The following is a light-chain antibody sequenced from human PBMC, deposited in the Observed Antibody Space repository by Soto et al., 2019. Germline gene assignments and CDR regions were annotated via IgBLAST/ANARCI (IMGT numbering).Light chain of an antibody. CDR3: QQYNNYFWA. V-gene: IGKV1-5*01. CDR1: QSISSW. Sequence: DIQMTQSPSTLSASVGDRVTITCRASQSISSWLAWCQQKPGKAPKLLIYDASSLESGVPSRFSGSGSGTEFTLTISSLQPDDLATYYCQQYNNYFWAFGQGTKVDIK. J-gene: IGKJ1*01. CDR2: DAS.